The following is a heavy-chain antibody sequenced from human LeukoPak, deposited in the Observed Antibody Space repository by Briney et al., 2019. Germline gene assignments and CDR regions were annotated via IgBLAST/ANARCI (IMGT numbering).Heavy chain of an antibody. V-gene: IGHV1-2*02. D-gene: IGHD5-12*01. CDR2: INPDSGGT. CDR3: ARRALFGDSGYDYNWFDP. CDR1: GYTFTDYY. Sequence: ASLKVSCKASGYTFTDYYMHWVRQAPGQGFEWMGWINPDSGGTNYAQKFQGRVTMTRDTSISTAYMELSRLRSNDTAVYYCARRALFGDSGYDYNWFDPWGQGTLVTVSS. J-gene: IGHJ5*02.